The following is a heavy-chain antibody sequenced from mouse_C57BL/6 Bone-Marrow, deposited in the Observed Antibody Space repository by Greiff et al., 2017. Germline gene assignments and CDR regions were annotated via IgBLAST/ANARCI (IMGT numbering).Heavy chain of an antibody. J-gene: IGHJ2*01. V-gene: IGHV1-82*01. CDR1: GYAFSSSW. CDR3: ARSDYGSSYGYFDY. Sequence: QVQLQQSGPELVKPGASVKISCKASGYAFSSSWMNWVKQRPGQGLEWIGRIYPGDGDTNYNGKFKGKATLTADKSSSTACMQLSSLTSEDSAVYFGARSDYGSSYGYFDYWGQGTTLTVSS. D-gene: IGHD1-1*01. CDR2: IYPGDGDT.